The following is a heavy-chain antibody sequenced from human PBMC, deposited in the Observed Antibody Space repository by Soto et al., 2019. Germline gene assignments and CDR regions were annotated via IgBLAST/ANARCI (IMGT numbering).Heavy chain of an antibody. CDR2: ISTYNDDA. CDR1: GYTFTSSS. D-gene: IGHD4-4*01. CDR3: ARQPTTLTWDFQH. V-gene: IGHV1-18*01. Sequence: ASVKLSWKASGYTFTSSSINWVRQAPGQGLEWMGWISTYNDDATYAHNLQGRVTMTTDTSTTTAYMELRSLKSDDTAVYYCARQPTTLTWDFQHWGQRTLGTVSS. J-gene: IGHJ1*01.